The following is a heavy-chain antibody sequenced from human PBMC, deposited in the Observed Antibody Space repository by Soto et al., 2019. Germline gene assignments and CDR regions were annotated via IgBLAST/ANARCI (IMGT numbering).Heavy chain of an antibody. V-gene: IGHV3-48*01. CDR1: GFTFSSYS. J-gene: IGHJ4*02. Sequence: EVQLVESGGGLVQPGGSLRLSCAASGFTFSSYSMNWVRQAPGKGLEWVSYISSSSSTIYYADSVKGRFTISRDNAKNPLYPQMNRLRAEDTAVYYCARANYYGSPGDFDYWGKGTLVTVSS. CDR2: ISSSSSTI. D-gene: IGHD3-10*01. CDR3: ARANYYGSPGDFDY.